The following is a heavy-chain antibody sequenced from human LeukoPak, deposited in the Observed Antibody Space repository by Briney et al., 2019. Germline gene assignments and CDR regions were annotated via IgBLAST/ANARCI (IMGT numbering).Heavy chain of an antibody. D-gene: IGHD3-10*01. CDR1: GFTFNRYG. Sequence: GGTLRLSCVASGFTFNRYGMTWVRQAPGKGLEWVSAISDSDGGTYYADSVKGRFTISRDNSKSTLYLQMNSLRAEDTAVYYCAKGVRLGSITMIRGVRRAYYYYMDVWGKGTTVTISS. V-gene: IGHV3-23*01. CDR2: ISDSDGGT. J-gene: IGHJ6*03. CDR3: AKGVRLGSITMIRGVRRAYYYYMDV.